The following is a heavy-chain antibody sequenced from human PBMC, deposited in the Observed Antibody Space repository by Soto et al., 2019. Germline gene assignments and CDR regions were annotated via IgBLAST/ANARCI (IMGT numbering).Heavy chain of an antibody. D-gene: IGHD2-21*02. V-gene: IGHV3-21*01. CDR2: ISSSSSYI. CDR3: ARASYCGGDCYSPLGY. CDR1: GFTFSSYS. Sequence: EVQLVESGGGLVKPGGSLRLSCAASGFTFSSYSMNWVHQAPGKGLEWVSSISSSSSYIYYADSVKGRFTISRDNAKNSLYLQMNSLRAEDTAVYYCARASYCGGDCYSPLGYWGQGTLVTVSS. J-gene: IGHJ4*02.